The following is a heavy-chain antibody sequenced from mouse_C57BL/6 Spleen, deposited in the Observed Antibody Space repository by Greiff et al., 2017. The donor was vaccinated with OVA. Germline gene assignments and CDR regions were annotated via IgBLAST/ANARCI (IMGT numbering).Heavy chain of an antibody. J-gene: IGHJ2*01. D-gene: IGHD2-1*01. V-gene: IGHV1-64*01. CDR2: IHPNSGST. CDR1: GYTFTSYW. CDR3: VVNYVVLDY. Sequence: VQLQQSGAELVKPGASVKLSCKASGYTFTSYWMHWVKQRPGQGLEWIGMIHPNSGSTNYNEKFKSKATLTVDKSSSTAYMQLSSLTSEDSAVYYCVVNYVVLDYWGQGTTLTVSS.